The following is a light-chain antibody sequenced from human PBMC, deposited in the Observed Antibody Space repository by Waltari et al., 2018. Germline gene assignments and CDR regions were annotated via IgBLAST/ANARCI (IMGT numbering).Light chain of an antibody. CDR3: ATGDKSLSEVV. Sequence: YHHPPGTAPKLLSYDNNKRPTGIPDRCSASKSGSSATLGITGLQIGDEADYYCATGDKSLSEVVCGGGTKLTVL. V-gene: IGLV1-51*01. J-gene: IGLJ2*01. CDR2: DNN.